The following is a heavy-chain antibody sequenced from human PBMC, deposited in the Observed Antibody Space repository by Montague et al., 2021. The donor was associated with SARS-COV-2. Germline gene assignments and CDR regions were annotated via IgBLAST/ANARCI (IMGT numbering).Heavy chain of an antibody. D-gene: IGHD3-3*01. J-gene: IGHJ3*02. Sequence: SETLSLTCTVSGGSISSSSHYWGWIRQPPGKGLDWIGSIYYSGSTYYKPSLKSRVTIYVDTSKNQFSLKLSSVTAADTAVYYCARHYGRDTMFGVISIPDAFDIWGQGTTVTVSS. CDR3: ARHYGRDTMFGVISIPDAFDI. CDR1: GGSISSSSHY. CDR2: IYYSGST. V-gene: IGHV4-39*01.